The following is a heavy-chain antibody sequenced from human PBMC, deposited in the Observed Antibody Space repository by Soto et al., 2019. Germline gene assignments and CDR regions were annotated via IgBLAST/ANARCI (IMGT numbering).Heavy chain of an antibody. Sequence: VQLVQSGAEGKNPGASVKVSCKASGHTFSSYYIHWVRQAPGQGLEWMGVINPSGGGTSYAQKFQGRVTMTRDTSTSTVIMELSSLRYEDTAVFYCARGLPCGSTTWFGGELAYWGQGTLVTVSS. V-gene: IGHV1-46*01. CDR3: ARGLPCGSTTWFGGELAY. J-gene: IGHJ4*02. CDR1: GHTFSSYY. D-gene: IGHD2-2*01. CDR2: INPSGGGT.